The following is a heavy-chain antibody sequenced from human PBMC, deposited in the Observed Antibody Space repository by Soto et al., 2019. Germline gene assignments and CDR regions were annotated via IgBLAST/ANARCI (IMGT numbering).Heavy chain of an antibody. CDR3: ARASAKVVAATPFYYYGMDV. CDR2: IIPIFGTA. CDR1: GGTFSSYA. Sequence: SVKVSCKASGGTFSSYAISWVRQAPGQGLEWMGGIIPIFGTANYAQKFQGRVTITADESTSTAYMELSSLRSEDTAVYYCARASAKVVAATPFYYYGMDVWGQGTTVTAP. V-gene: IGHV1-69*13. D-gene: IGHD2-15*01. J-gene: IGHJ6*02.